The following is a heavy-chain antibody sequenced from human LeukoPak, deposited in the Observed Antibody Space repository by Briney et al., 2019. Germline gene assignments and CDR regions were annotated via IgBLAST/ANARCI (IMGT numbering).Heavy chain of an antibody. Sequence: PSETLSLTCTVSGGSISSYYWSWIRQPPGKGLEWIGYIYYSGSTNYNPSLKSRVTISVDTSKNQFSLKLSSVTAADTAVYFCARSDFWSGYRFDYWGQGTLVTVSS. D-gene: IGHD3-3*01. CDR1: GGSISSYY. CDR3: ARSDFWSGYRFDY. J-gene: IGHJ4*02. V-gene: IGHV4-59*12. CDR2: IYYSGST.